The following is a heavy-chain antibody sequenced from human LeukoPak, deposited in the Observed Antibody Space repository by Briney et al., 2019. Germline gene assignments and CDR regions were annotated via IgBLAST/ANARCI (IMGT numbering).Heavy chain of an antibody. Sequence: GGSLRLSCAASGFTFDDYAMHWVRQAPGKGLEWVSGISWNSGSIGYADSVKGRFTISRDNAKNSLYLQMNSLRAEDTAVYYCARVDIVVVPAAKGRGAFDIWGQGTMVTVSS. D-gene: IGHD2-2*01. CDR2: ISWNSGSI. CDR1: GFTFDDYA. CDR3: ARVDIVVVPAAKGRGAFDI. V-gene: IGHV3-9*01. J-gene: IGHJ3*02.